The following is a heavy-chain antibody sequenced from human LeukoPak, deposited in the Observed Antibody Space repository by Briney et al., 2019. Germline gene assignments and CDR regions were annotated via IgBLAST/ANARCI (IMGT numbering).Heavy chain of an antibody. CDR2: IYTTGSS. CDR3: ARDGYSSALADLEYFDY. D-gene: IGHD6-25*01. V-gene: IGHV4-4*07. CDR1: GGSINNYY. Sequence: SETLSLTCTVSGGSINNYYWSWIRLPAGKGLEWIGRIYTTGSSNYNPSLKGRVTISVDKSKNQFSLNLSSVTAADTAIYYCARDGYSSALADLEYFDYWGQGIPVTVSS. J-gene: IGHJ4*02.